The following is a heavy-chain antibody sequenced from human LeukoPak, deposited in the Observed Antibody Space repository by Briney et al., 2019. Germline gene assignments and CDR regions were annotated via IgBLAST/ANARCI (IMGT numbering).Heavy chain of an antibody. CDR1: GFTFSGSA. CDR2: IRSKANSYAT. CDR3: TRQGGYSYGLSY. V-gene: IGHV3-73*01. D-gene: IGHD5-18*01. Sequence: GGSLRLSCAASGFTFSGSAMHWVRQASGKGLEWVGRIRSKANSYATAYAASVKGRFTISRDDSKNTAYLQMNSLKTEDTAVYYCTRQGGYSYGLSYWGQGTLVTVSS. J-gene: IGHJ4*02.